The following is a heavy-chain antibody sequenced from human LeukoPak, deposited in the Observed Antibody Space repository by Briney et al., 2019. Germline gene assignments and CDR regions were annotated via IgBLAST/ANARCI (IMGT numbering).Heavy chain of an antibody. J-gene: IGHJ6*03. Sequence: PGGSLRLSCAASGFTCDDYSMIWVRQGPGKGLEGGFGINWNGGSTGYAHSVKARFTISRDNAKNSLYLQMNSLSAEDTALYHCARDSVAMVRGGGQDYYYYYMDVWGKGTTVTISS. V-gene: IGHV3-20*01. D-gene: IGHD3-10*01. CDR3: ARDSVAMVRGGGQDYYYYYMDV. CDR2: INWNGGST. CDR1: GFTCDDYS.